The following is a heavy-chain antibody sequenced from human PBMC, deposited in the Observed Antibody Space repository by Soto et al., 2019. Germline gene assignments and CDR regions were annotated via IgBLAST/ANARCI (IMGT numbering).Heavy chain of an antibody. Sequence: PGGSLRLSCAASGFTFSSYSMNWVRQAPGKGLEWVSPISSSSSYIYYADSVKGRFTISRDNAKNSLYLQMNSLRAEDTAVYYCARDLQDTAMARDYYGMDVWGQGTTVTVSS. D-gene: IGHD5-18*01. V-gene: IGHV3-21*01. CDR2: ISSSSSYI. CDR3: ARDLQDTAMARDYYGMDV. CDR1: GFTFSSYS. J-gene: IGHJ6*02.